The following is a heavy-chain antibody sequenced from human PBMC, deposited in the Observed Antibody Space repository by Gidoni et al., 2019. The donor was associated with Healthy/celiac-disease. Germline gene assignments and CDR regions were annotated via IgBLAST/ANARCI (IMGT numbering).Heavy chain of an antibody. CDR3: AKDNYYDSSGYLGPIDY. D-gene: IGHD3-22*01. CDR1: GFTFSSYG. V-gene: IGHV3-30*18. CDR2: ISYDGSNK. J-gene: IGHJ4*02. Sequence: QVQLVASGGGVVQPGRSLRLSCAASGFTFSSYGMHWVRQAPGKGLEWVAVISYDGSNKYYADSVKGRFTISRDNSKNTLYLQMNSLRAEDTAVYYCAKDNYYDSSGYLGPIDYWGQGTLVTVSS.